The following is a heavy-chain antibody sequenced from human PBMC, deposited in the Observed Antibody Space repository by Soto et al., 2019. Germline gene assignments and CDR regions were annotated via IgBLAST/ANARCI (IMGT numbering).Heavy chain of an antibody. CDR1: GYTFTDYY. CDR2: INPHNGAT. Sequence: ASVKVSCKASGYTFTDYYIHWVRQAPGQGLEWMGWINPHNGATKYAQKFQGTVTMTSDTSIRTAYMELSRLTSDDTALYYCTARHPGFLCCRDDHCPEYWGPGTLLKVST. J-gene: IGHJ4*01. D-gene: IGHD3-10*01. V-gene: IGHV1-2*02. CDR3: TARHPGFLCCRDDHCPEY.